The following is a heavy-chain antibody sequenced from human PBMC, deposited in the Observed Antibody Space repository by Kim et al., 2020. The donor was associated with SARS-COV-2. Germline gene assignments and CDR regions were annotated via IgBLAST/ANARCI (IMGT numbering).Heavy chain of an antibody. CDR2: ISGSNGNT. Sequence: ASVKVSCKASGYTFSHYGISWVRQAPGQGLEWLGWISGSNGNTEYAQKFQDRVILTTDTSTTTAYMDLRSLTPDDTALYYCAREWGRDLGFDSWGQGTLVTVSS. D-gene: IGHD3-16*01. CDR1: GYTFSHYG. J-gene: IGHJ4*02. CDR3: AREWGRDLGFDS. V-gene: IGHV1-18*01.